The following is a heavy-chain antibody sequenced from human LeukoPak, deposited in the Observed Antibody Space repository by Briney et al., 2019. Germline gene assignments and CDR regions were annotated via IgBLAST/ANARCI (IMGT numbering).Heavy chain of an antibody. Sequence: GSLRLSCAASGLTFSSNYMSWLRQAPGKGLEWVSVIYSDDSTYYADSVRDRFTISRDNSKNTLYLQMNSLRAEDTAVYYCARDGRVGATRLNIWGQGRMVTVSS. J-gene: IGHJ3*02. V-gene: IGHV3-66*02. D-gene: IGHD1-26*01. CDR1: GLTFSSNY. CDR2: IYSDDST. CDR3: ARDGRVGATRLNI.